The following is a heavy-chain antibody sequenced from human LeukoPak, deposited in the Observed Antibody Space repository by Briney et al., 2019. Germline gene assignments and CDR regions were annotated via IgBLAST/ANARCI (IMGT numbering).Heavy chain of an antibody. V-gene: IGHV3-23*01. CDR2: ISGSGGIT. CDR3: AKYGVVTITFEY. D-gene: IGHD5-12*01. Sequence: GGSLRLSCGASGYTFISYPVTRVRQAPGKGLEWVSAISGSGGITYYADSVRGRFTISRDNSNNKVYLQMNILRAEDTAVYYCAKYGVVTITFEYWGQGTLVTVSS. CDR1: GYTFISYP. J-gene: IGHJ4*02.